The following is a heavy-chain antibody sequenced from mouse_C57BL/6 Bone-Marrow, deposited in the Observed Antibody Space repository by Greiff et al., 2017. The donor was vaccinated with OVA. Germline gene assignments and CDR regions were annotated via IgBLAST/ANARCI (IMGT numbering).Heavy chain of an antibody. CDR2: INPNNGGT. CDR3: APHYYGSSRNYFDY. CDR1: GYTFTDYY. V-gene: IGHV1-26*01. Sequence: EVQLQQSGPELVKPGASVKISCKASGYTFTDYYMNWVKQSHGKSLEWIGDINPNNGGTSYNQKFKGKATLTVDKSSSTAYMELRSLTSEDSAVYYCAPHYYGSSRNYFDYWGQGTTLTVSS. D-gene: IGHD1-1*01. J-gene: IGHJ2*01.